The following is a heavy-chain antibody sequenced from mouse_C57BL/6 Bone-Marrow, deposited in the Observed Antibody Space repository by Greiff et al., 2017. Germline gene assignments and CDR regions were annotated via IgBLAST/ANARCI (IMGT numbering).Heavy chain of an antibody. CDR1: GYAFTNYL. CDR2: INPGSGGT. CDR3: ARRGGFSYYYAMDY. J-gene: IGHJ4*01. V-gene: IGHV1-54*01. Sequence: VQLQQSGAELVRPGTSVKVSCKASGYAFTNYLIEWVKQRPGQGLEWIGVINPGSGGTNYNEKFKGKATLTADKSSSTAYMQLSSLTSEDSAVYFCARRGGFSYYYAMDYWGQGTSVTVSS. D-gene: IGHD2-12*01.